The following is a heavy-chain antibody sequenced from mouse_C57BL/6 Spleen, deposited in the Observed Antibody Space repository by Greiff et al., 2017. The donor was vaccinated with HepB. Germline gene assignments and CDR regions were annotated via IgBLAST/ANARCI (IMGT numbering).Heavy chain of an antibody. J-gene: IGHJ3*01. D-gene: IGHD2-3*01. CDR2: ISDGGSYT. Sequence: EVKLLESGGGLVKPGGSLKLSCAASGFTFSSYAMSWVRQTPEKRLEWVATISDGGSYTYYPDNVKGRFTISRDNAKNNLYLQMSHLKSEDTAMYYCARDTDDGLQFAYWGQGTLVTVSA. V-gene: IGHV5-4*01. CDR1: GFTFSSYA. CDR3: ARDTDDGLQFAY.